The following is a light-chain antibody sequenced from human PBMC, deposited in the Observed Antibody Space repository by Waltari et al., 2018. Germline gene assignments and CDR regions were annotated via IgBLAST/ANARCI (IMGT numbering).Light chain of an antibody. V-gene: IGKV3D-20*01. J-gene: IGKJ1*01. CDR1: QTVTNNF. CDR3: QQYGSSRT. CDR2: GAS. Sequence: EIVLTQSQATLSLSPGERATLSCRASQTVTNNFLAWYQQKPGLAPRLLIYGASTRATGIPDRFSGSGSGTDFTLTISRLEPDDCAIYYCQQYGSSRTFGQGTKVEVK.